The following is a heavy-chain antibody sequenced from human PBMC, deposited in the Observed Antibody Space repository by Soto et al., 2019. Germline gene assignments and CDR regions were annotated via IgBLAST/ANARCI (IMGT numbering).Heavy chain of an antibody. J-gene: IGHJ6*02. Sequence: QVKMGQSGAEVKKPGSSVKVSCKTSRDTFNKYAFNWVRQAPGQGLEWMGWIIPIFSSRNYAEKFQGRVTITADDSTSTAYMELRSLRFEDTAVYYCARGETYLGVWGQGTTVTVSS. CDR2: IIPIFSSR. D-gene: IGHD3-16*01. V-gene: IGHV1-69*01. CDR1: RDTFNKYA. CDR3: ARGETYLGV.